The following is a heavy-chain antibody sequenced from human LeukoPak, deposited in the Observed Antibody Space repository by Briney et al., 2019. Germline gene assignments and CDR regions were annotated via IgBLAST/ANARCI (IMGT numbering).Heavy chain of an antibody. Sequence: SETLSLTCTVSGGSVSSGSYYWSWIRQPPGKGLEWIGYIYYSGSTNYNPSLKSRVTISVDTSKNQFSLKLSSVTAADTAVYYCARWGLIEAFDIWGQGTMVTVSS. CDR3: ARWGLIEAFDI. V-gene: IGHV4-61*01. CDR1: GGSVSSGSYY. D-gene: IGHD2-8*01. J-gene: IGHJ3*02. CDR2: IYYSGST.